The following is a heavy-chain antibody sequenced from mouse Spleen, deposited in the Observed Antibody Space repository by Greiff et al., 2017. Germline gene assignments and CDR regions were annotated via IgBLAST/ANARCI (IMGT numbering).Heavy chain of an antibody. CDR1: GYTFTSYT. CDR2: INPSSGYT. CDR3: AREAYYGSSSFDY. D-gene: IGHD1-1*01. V-gene: IGHV1-4*01. Sequence: QVHVKQSGAELARPGASVKMSCKASGYTFTSYTMHWVKQRPGQGLEWIGYINPSSGYTKYNQKFKDKATLTADKSSSTAYMQLSSLTSEDSAVYYCAREAYYGSSSFDYWGQGTTLTVSS. J-gene: IGHJ2*01.